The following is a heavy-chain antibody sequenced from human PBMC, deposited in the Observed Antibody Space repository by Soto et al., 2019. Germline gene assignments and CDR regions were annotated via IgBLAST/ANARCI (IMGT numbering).Heavy chain of an antibody. J-gene: IGHJ5*02. V-gene: IGHV4-30-2*01. CDR1: EASITRGWFS. CDR2: IYHSGST. CDR3: ARAPHR. Sequence: SQTMSHTCRGGEASITRGWFSWSWIRQPQGKGLEWIGYIYHSGSTYYNPSLKSRVTISVDRSKNQFCLKLSSVTAPDKDVHYCARAPHRWGQGTLVTSSS.